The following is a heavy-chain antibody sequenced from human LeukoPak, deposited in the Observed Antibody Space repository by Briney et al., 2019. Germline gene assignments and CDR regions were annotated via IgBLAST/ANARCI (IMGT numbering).Heavy chain of an antibody. V-gene: IGHV1-2*02. Sequence: GASVKVSCKASGYTFTGYYMHWVRQAPGQGLEWMGWINPNSGGTNYAQKFQGRVTMTRDTSTSTAYMELSSLRSEDTAVYYCAALPYYYGSGSYYNEYYYYYMDVWGKGTTVTISS. CDR1: GYTFTGYY. J-gene: IGHJ6*03. D-gene: IGHD3-10*01. CDR2: INPNSGGT. CDR3: AALPYYYGSGSYYNEYYYYYMDV.